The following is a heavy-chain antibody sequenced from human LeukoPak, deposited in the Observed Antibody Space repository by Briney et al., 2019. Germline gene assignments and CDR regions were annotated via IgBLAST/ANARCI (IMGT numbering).Heavy chain of an antibody. V-gene: IGHV4-4*09. D-gene: IGHD7-27*01. CDR3: ARRAWGSATSWYFDL. CDR1: GGSISSYY. J-gene: IGHJ2*01. Sequence: SETLSLTCTVSGGSISSYYWSWIRQPPGKGLEWIGYIYTSGSTNYNPSLKSRVTISVDTSKNQFSLKPSSVTAADTAVYYCARRAWGSATSWYFDLWGRGTLVTVSS. CDR2: IYTSGST.